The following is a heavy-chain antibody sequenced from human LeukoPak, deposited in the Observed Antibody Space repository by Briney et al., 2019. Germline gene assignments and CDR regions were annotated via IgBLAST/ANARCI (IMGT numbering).Heavy chain of an antibody. Sequence: GGSLRLSCTASGFTFSSLAMTWVRQAPGKGLEWVSTIHSNGDTTYNADSVKGRFTISRDNSKNTLYLELNSLRVEDTATFYCAKGQELDDGVFDSWGQRTMVTVSS. J-gene: IGHJ4*02. CDR2: IHSNGDTT. V-gene: IGHV3-23*05. CDR1: GFTFSSLA. CDR3: AKGQELDDGVFDS. D-gene: IGHD1-1*01.